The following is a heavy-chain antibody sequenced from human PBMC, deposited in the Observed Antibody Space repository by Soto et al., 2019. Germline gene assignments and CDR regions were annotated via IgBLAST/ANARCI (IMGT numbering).Heavy chain of an antibody. Sequence: GGSLRLSCAASGFTFSSYGMHWVRQAPGKGLEWVAVISYDGSNKYYADSVKGRFTISRDNSKNTLYLQMNSLRAEDTAVYYCAKDAVDYYGARLNWFDPWGQGTLVTVS. D-gene: IGHD3-10*01. CDR3: AKDAVDYYGARLNWFDP. J-gene: IGHJ5*02. V-gene: IGHV3-30*18. CDR1: GFTFSSYG. CDR2: ISYDGSNK.